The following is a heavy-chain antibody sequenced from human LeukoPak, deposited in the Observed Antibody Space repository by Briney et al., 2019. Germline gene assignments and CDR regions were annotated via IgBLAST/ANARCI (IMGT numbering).Heavy chain of an antibody. J-gene: IGHJ6*03. CDR3: ARDPDYAVYMDV. CDR1: GFIFSNYN. D-gene: IGHD4-17*01. V-gene: IGHV3-69-1*01. CDR2: ISSRRFT. Sequence: VGSLRLSCAASGFIFSNYNMNWVRQAPGKGLEWVSSISSRRFTYYADSVMGRFTVSRDNAKNSLFLQMNSLSAEDTAVYYCARDPDYAVYMDVWGKGTTVTVSS.